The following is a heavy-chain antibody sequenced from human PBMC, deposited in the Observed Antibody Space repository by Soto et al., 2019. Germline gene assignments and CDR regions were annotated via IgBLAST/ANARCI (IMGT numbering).Heavy chain of an antibody. CDR1: GYSFSSYG. CDR3: ARDLTGTPVY. D-gene: IGHD3-9*01. J-gene: IGHJ4*02. V-gene: IGHV1-18*01. CDR2: IIPIFGTA. Sequence: ASVKVSCKASGYSFSSYGINWVRQAPGQGLEWMGGIIPIFGTANYAQKLQGRVTMTTDTSTSTAYMELRSLRSDDTAVYYCARDLTGTPVYWGQGTLVTVSS.